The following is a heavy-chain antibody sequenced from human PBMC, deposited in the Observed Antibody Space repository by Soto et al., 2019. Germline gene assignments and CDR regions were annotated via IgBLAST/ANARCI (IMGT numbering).Heavy chain of an antibody. CDR3: ARDRISHVGLFDY. CDR1: GGSISSSSYY. Sequence: SETLSLTCTVSGGSISSSSYYWGWIRQPPGKGLEWIGSIYYSGSTYYNPSLKSRVTISVDTSKNQFSLKLSSVTAADTAVYYCARDRISHVGLFDYWGQGTLVTVSS. CDR2: IYYSGST. V-gene: IGHV4-39*07. J-gene: IGHJ4*02. D-gene: IGHD1-20*01.